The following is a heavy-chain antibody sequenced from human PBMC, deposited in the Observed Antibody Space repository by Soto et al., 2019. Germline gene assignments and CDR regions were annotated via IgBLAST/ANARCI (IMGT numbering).Heavy chain of an antibody. J-gene: IGHJ4*02. CDR3: ARSRDGYNYDY. V-gene: IGHV4-59*01. CDR1: GGSISSYY. Sequence: QVQLQESGPGLVKPSETLSLTCTVSGGSISSYYWSWILQPPGKGLEWIGYISYSGSTNHNPSLKSRVIISVDTSKNQFSLKLSSVTAVDTAVYYCARSRDGYNYDYWGQGTLVTVSS. CDR2: ISYSGST. D-gene: IGHD5-12*01.